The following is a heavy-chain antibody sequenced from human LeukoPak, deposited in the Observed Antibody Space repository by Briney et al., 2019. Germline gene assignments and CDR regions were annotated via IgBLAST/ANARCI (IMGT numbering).Heavy chain of an antibody. CDR3: ARGVMAAPQTFDY. V-gene: IGHV4-4*07. Sequence: SETLSLTCTVSGDSISRYYWSWIRQPAGKGLEWIGRIYNGGIITYNPSLKSRVTMSIDTSNNQFSLKLSSVTAADTAVYYCARGVMAAPQTFDYWGQGTLVTVSS. CDR1: GDSISRYY. J-gene: IGHJ4*02. CDR2: IYNGGII. D-gene: IGHD2-15*01.